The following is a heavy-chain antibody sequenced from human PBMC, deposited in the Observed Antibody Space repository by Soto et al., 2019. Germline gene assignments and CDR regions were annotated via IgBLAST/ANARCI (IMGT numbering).Heavy chain of an antibody. CDR3: AKDHYGGNPLDPFDY. D-gene: IGHD4-17*01. Sequence: GGSLRLSCAASGFTFSSYAMSWVRQAPGKGLEWVSAISGSGSSTYYADSVKGRFTISRDNSKNTLYLQMNSLRAEDTAVYYCAKDHYGGNPLDPFDYWGQGTLVTVSS. CDR1: GFTFSSYA. V-gene: IGHV3-23*01. J-gene: IGHJ4*02. CDR2: ISGSGSST.